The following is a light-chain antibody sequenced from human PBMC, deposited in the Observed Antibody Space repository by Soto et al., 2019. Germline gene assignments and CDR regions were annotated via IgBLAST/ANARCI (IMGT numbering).Light chain of an antibody. J-gene: IGKJ1*01. Sequence: DIQMTKSPSSVSASVGDRVTITCRASQDISRWLAWYQQKPGKAPKLLIYTASNLQGGVPSRFSGSGSGTDFTLTIGSLQPEDFATYYCQQGSGFPTFGQGTKVDIK. V-gene: IGKV1-12*01. CDR1: QDISRW. CDR2: TAS. CDR3: QQGSGFPT.